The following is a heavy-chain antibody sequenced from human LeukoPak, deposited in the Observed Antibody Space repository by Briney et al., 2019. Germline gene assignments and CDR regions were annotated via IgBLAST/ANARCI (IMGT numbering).Heavy chain of an antibody. J-gene: IGHJ4*02. CDR2: ISYDGSNK. CDR1: GFTFSSYG. D-gene: IGHD6-19*01. CDR3: ARDGQWLEMDY. V-gene: IGHV3-30*03. Sequence: GGSLRLSCAASGFTFSSYGMHWVRQAPGKGLEWVAVISYDGSNKYYADSVKGRFTISRDNSKNTLYLQMNSLRAEDTAVYYCARDGQWLEMDYWGQGTLVTVPS.